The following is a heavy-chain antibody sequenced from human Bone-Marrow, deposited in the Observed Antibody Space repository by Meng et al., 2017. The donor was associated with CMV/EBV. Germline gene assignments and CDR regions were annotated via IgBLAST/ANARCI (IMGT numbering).Heavy chain of an antibody. V-gene: IGHV4-59*12. CDR1: GGSISSYY. J-gene: IGHJ5*02. D-gene: IGHD6-19*01. Sequence: SETLSLTCTVSGGSISSYYWSWIRQPPGKGLEWIGYIYYSGSTNYNPSLKSRVTISVDTSKNQFSLKLSSVAAADTAVYYCASGGMAVAGTGGWFDPWGQGTLVPSPQ. CDR2: IYYSGST. CDR3: ASGGMAVAGTGGWFDP.